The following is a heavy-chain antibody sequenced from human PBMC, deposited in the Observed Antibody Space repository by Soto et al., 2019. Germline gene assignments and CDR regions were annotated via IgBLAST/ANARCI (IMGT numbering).Heavy chain of an antibody. Sequence: QVQLVESGGGVVQPGRSLRLSCAASGFTFSNYGMHWVRQAPGKGLEWVAVIWYDGSNKYYADSVKGRFTISRDNSKNTLYLQMDSLRAEGKAVYYCARAAAGNSPFDYWGQGTLVTVSS. V-gene: IGHV3-33*01. CDR2: IWYDGSNK. J-gene: IGHJ4*02. CDR1: GFTFSNYG. D-gene: IGHD6-13*01. CDR3: ARAAAGNSPFDY.